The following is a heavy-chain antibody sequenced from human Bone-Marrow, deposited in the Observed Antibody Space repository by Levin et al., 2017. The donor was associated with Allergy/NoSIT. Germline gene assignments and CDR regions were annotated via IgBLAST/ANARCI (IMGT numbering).Heavy chain of an antibody. CDR1: GFTFSEYY. D-gene: IGHD6-19*01. V-gene: IGHV3-11*03. J-gene: IGHJ5*02. CDR3: ARSISVPHPGGGGA. CDR2: ISSSTTLT. Sequence: GGSLRLSCAASGFTFSEYYMSWIRQAPGKGLEWISYISSSTTLTSYADSVKGRFTVSRDNAKNSLYLQMNSLRAEDTAVYYCARSISVPHPGGGGAWGQGTLVTVSS.